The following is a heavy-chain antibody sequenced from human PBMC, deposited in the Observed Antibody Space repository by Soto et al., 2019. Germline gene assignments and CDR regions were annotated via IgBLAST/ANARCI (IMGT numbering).Heavy chain of an antibody. D-gene: IGHD4-17*01. CDR2: IIPILGIA. J-gene: IGHJ4*02. Sequence: QVQLVQSGAEVKKPGSSVKVSCKASGGTFSSYTISWVRQAPGQGLEWMGRIIPILGIANYAQKFQGRVTITADKSTSTAYMELSSLRSEDTAVYCCATQHDYGDYVDYWGQGTLVTVSS. V-gene: IGHV1-69*02. CDR3: ATQHDYGDYVDY. CDR1: GGTFSSYT.